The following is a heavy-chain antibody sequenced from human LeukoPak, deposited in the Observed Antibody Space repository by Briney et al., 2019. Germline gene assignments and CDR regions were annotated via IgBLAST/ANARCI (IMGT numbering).Heavy chain of an antibody. CDR2: IYYSGST. D-gene: IGHD2-2*01. V-gene: IGHV4-39*01. Sequence: SETLSLTCTVSGGSISSSSYYWGWIRQPPGKGLEWIGSIYYSGSTYYNPSLKSRVTISVDTSKNQFSLKLSSVTAADTAVYYCATLGYCSSTNCYPIWGQGTMVTVSS. CDR1: GGSISSSSYY. CDR3: ATLGYCSSTNCYPI. J-gene: IGHJ3*02.